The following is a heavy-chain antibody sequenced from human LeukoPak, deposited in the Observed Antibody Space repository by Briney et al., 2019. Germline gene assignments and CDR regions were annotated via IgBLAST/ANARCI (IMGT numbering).Heavy chain of an antibody. CDR3: ARVGDTAILLSTIDY. Sequence: GGSLRLSCAASGFTFSSYAMHWVRQAPGKGLEWVAVISYDGSNKYYADSVKGRFTISRDNSKNTLYLQMNSLRAEDTAVYYCARVGDTAILLSTIDYWGQGTLVTVSS. D-gene: IGHD5-18*01. CDR2: ISYDGSNK. V-gene: IGHV3-30*04. J-gene: IGHJ4*02. CDR1: GFTFSSYA.